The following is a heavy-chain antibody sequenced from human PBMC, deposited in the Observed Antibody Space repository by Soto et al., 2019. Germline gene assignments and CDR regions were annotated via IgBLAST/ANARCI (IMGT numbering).Heavy chain of an antibody. CDR1: GYTFTSYA. J-gene: IGHJ5*02. CDR2: INAGNGNT. D-gene: IGHD1-26*01. V-gene: IGHV1-3*01. Sequence: ASVKVSCKASGYTFTSYAMHWVRQAPGQRLEWMGWINAGNGNTKYSQKFQGRVTITRDTSASTAYMKLSSLRSEDTAVYYCARGHPWELLVGLDPWGQGTLVTVSS. CDR3: ARGHPWELLVGLDP.